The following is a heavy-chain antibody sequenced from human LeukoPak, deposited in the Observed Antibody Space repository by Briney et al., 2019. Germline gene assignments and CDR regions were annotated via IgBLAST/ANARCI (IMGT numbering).Heavy chain of an antibody. J-gene: IGHJ4*02. CDR3: ARSTAVVTFDY. Sequence: SETLSLTCTVSGGSISSYYWSWIRQPPGKGLEWIGYIHYSGSTNYSPSLKSRITISVDMSKSQFSLKLSSVTAADTAVYYCARSTAVVTFDYWGQGTLVTVSP. D-gene: IGHD5-18*01. CDR2: IHYSGST. CDR1: GGSISSYY. V-gene: IGHV4-59*01.